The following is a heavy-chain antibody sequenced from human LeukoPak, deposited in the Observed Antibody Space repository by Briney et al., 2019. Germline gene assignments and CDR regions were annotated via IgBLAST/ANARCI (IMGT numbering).Heavy chain of an antibody. CDR1: GGTFRNYA. V-gene: IGHV1-69*06. D-gene: IGHD4-17*01. CDR2: IIPIFGTA. J-gene: IGHJ3*02. CDR3: ARGVLYGDYGGGDGFDI. Sequence: GASVKVSCKASGGTFRNYAISWVRQAPGQGLEWMGGIIPIFGTANYAQRFQGRVSITADKSTSTAYMELSSLRSEDTAVYYCARGVLYGDYGGGDGFDIWGQGTMVTVSS.